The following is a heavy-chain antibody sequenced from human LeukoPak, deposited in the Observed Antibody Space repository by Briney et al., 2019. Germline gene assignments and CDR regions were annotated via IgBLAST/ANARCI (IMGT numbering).Heavy chain of an antibody. CDR1: GYTFTSSY. J-gene: IGHJ5*02. Sequence: ASVKVSCKATGYTFTSSYMNWVRQAPGQGLERTGIINPSGGSTSYAQKFQSRATMTRDTSTSTVYMELSSLRSEDTAVYYCARDHPPLKIPGNWFDPWGQGTLVTVSS. D-gene: IGHD3-10*01. CDR2: INPSGGST. CDR3: ARDHPPLKIPGNWFDP. V-gene: IGHV1-46*01.